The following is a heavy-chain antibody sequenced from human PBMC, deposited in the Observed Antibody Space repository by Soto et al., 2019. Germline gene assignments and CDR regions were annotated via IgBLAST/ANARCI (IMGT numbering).Heavy chain of an antibody. Sequence: TGGSLRLSCAASGFTFSSYGMHWVRQAPGKGLEWVAVIWYDGSNKYYADSVKGRFTISRDNSKNTLYLQMNSLRAEDTAVYYCAKGVPGIAVAGTGYFQHWGQGTLVTVS. D-gene: IGHD6-19*01. J-gene: IGHJ1*01. V-gene: IGHV3-33*06. CDR1: GFTFSSYG. CDR3: AKGVPGIAVAGTGYFQH. CDR2: IWYDGSNK.